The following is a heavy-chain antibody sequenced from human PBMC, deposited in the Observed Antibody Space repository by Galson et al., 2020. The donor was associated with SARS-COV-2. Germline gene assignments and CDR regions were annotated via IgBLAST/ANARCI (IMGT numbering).Heavy chain of an antibody. Sequence: GGSLRLSCAASGFAFSTYWVTWVRQAPGKGLEWVANINHDGSEKYYVDSVKGRFTISRDNARNSLYLYMNSLRADDTAVYYCAKGALSAGVYWGQGTLVIVSS. CDR3: AKGALSAGVY. V-gene: IGHV3-7*01. J-gene: IGHJ4*02. CDR2: INHDGSEK. CDR1: GFAFSTYW. D-gene: IGHD3-10*01.